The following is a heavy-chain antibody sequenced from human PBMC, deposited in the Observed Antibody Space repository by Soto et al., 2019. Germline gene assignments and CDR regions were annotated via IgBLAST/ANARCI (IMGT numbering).Heavy chain of an antibody. Sequence: QVTLKESGPVLVKPTEPLTLTCTVSGFSLSNTRLGVSWIRQPPGKALEWLAHIFSSDERSYCTSLRSRLTVSKDTSKSQVVLTMTNMDPVDTATYYCARISDYGDYAHFDYWGQGTLVTVSS. J-gene: IGHJ4*02. CDR1: GFSLSNTRLG. CDR2: IFSSDER. V-gene: IGHV2-26*01. CDR3: ARISDYGDYAHFDY. D-gene: IGHD4-17*01.